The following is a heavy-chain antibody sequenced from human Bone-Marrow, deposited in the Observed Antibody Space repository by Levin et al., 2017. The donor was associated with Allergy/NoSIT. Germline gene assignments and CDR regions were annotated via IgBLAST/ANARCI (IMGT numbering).Heavy chain of an antibody. D-gene: IGHD1-26*01. CDR3: ARTVVHYYSDC. CDR2: LLSNGATT. CDR1: GFTLSKYA. J-gene: IGHJ4*02. V-gene: IGHV3-23*01. Sequence: GGSLRLSCAASGFTLSKYAMNWVRRAPGKGLEWVSTLLSNGATTYYAASVKGRFTISRDSSKNTLYLQVTSMRDDDTAIYYCARTVVHYYSDCWGQGTLVTVSS.